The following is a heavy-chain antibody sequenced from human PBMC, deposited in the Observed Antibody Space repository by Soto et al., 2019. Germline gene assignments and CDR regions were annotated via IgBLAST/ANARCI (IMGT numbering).Heavy chain of an antibody. CDR3: ARDEGGYSGYGMDV. J-gene: IGHJ6*02. CDR1: GGTFSSYA. V-gene: IGHV1-69*06. Sequence: SFKASGGTFSSYAISWVRQAPGQGLEWMGGIIPIFGTANYAQKFQGRVTITADKSTSTAYMELSSLRSEDTAVYYCARDEGGYSGYGMDVWGQGTTVTVSS. D-gene: IGHD1-26*01. CDR2: IIPIFGTA.